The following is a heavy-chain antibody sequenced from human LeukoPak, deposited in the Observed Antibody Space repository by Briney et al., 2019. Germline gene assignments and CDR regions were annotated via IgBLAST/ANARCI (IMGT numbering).Heavy chain of an antibody. CDR3: ARGLLFDY. CDR1: GGPVSSGSYY. J-gene: IGHJ4*02. CDR2: IYYSGST. D-gene: IGHD2-15*01. V-gene: IGHV4-61*01. Sequence: PSETLSLTCTVSGGPVSSGSYYWSWIRQPPGKELEWIGYIYYSGSTNYNPSLKSRVTISVDTSKNQFSLKLSSVTAADTAVYYCARGLLFDYWGQGTLVTVSS.